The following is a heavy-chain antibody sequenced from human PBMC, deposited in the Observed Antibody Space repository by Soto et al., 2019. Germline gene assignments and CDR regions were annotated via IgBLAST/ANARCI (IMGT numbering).Heavy chain of an antibody. CDR3: ARAYPTSCPGP. CDR2: INPTGGST. Sequence: ASVKVSCKASGYTFTNYYMHWVRQAPGQGLEWMGMINPTGGSTTYAQKFQSRVSMTRDTSTNTVYMELSGLRSEDTAVYYCARAYPTSCPGPWGQGTLVTLSS. J-gene: IGHJ5*02. V-gene: IGHV1-46*01. CDR1: GYTFTNYY.